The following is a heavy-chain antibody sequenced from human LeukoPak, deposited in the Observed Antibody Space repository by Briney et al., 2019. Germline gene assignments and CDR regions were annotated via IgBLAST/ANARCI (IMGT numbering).Heavy chain of an antibody. J-gene: IGHJ6*03. Sequence: GGSLRLSCAASGFTFSSYSMNWVRQAPGKGLEWVSSISSSSSYIYYADSVKGRFTISRDNSKNTLYLQMNSLRAEDTAVYYCARGALQPYYYYMDVWGKGTTVTVSS. CDR2: ISSSSSYI. CDR3: ARGALQPYYYYMDV. V-gene: IGHV3-21*01. CDR1: GFTFSSYS. D-gene: IGHD4-11*01.